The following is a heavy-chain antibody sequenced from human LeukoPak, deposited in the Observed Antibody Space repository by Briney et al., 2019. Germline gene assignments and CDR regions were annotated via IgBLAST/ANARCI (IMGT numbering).Heavy chain of an antibody. D-gene: IGHD2-15*01. CDR1: GGSISSYY. J-gene: IGHJ4*02. CDR2: IYYSGST. V-gene: IGHV4-59*01. Sequence: SETLSLTCTVSGGSISSYYWSWIRQPPGKGLEWIGYIYYSGSTNYNPSLKSRVTISVDTSKNQFSLKLSSVTAADTAVYYCARDGRCSGGSCYSGYWGQGTLVTVSS. CDR3: ARDGRCSGGSCYSGY.